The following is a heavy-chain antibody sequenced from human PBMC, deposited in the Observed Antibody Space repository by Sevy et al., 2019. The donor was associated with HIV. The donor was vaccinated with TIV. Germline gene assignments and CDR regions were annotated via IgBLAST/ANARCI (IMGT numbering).Heavy chain of an antibody. J-gene: IGHJ5*02. CDR2: ISGGGSTT. V-gene: IGHV3-23*01. D-gene: IGHD5-12*01. Sequence: GGSLRLSCAASGFTFSTYAMTWARQAPGKGLEWVSTISGGGSTTYYTDSVKGRFTISRDNSKNTLSLHMSSLRDDDTAVYYCAKNGYNLRWFDPWGQGTLVTVSS. CDR3: AKNGYNLRWFDP. CDR1: GFTFSTYA.